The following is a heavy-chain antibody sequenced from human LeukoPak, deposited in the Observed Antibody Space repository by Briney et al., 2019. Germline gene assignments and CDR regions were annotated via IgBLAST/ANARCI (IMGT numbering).Heavy chain of an antibody. V-gene: IGHV3-48*04. CDR3: ARNNGMDV. CDR1: GFTFSSYG. Sequence: GGSLRLSCAASGFTFSSYGMHWVRQAPGKGLEWVSYISSSSSTIYYADSVKGRFTISKDNAKNSLYLQMNSLRAEDTALYHCARNNGMDVWGQGTTVIVSS. J-gene: IGHJ6*02. CDR2: ISSSSSTI.